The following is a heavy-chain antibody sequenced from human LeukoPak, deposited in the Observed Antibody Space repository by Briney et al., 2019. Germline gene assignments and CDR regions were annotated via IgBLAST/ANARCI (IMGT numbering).Heavy chain of an antibody. Sequence: SVKVSCKASGGTFSSYAISWVRQAPGQGLEWMGGIIPIFGTANYAQKFQGRVTITADESTSTAYMELSSLRSEDTAVYYCATRYYYDSSGYLDYWGQGTLVTVSS. CDR2: IIPIFGTA. CDR1: GGTFSSYA. J-gene: IGHJ4*02. D-gene: IGHD3-22*01. CDR3: ATRYYYDSSGYLDY. V-gene: IGHV1-69*13.